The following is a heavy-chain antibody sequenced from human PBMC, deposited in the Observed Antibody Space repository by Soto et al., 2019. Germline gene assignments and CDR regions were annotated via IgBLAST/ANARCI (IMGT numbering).Heavy chain of an antibody. CDR1: GGTFSSYA. D-gene: IGHD3-3*01. Sequence: QVQLVQSGAEVKKPGSSVKVSCKASGGTFSSYAISWVRQAPGQGLEWMGGIIPIFGTANYAQKFQGRVTITADESTSTAYMELSSLRSEDTAVYYCARAVLPTIFGVVIGHSDYWGQGTLVTVSS. CDR2: IIPIFGTA. V-gene: IGHV1-69*12. CDR3: ARAVLPTIFGVVIGHSDY. J-gene: IGHJ4*02.